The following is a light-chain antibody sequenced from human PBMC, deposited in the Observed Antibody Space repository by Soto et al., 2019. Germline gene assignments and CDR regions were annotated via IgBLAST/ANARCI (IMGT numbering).Light chain of an antibody. J-gene: IGKJ1*01. CDR1: QSISSW. CDR3: QQYNSYSPWT. CDR2: KAS. V-gene: IGKV1-5*03. Sequence: EIEMTQSPSTLSASVGDRVTITCRASQSISSWLAWYQQKPGKAPKLLIYKASSLESGVPSRFSGSGSGTEFTLTISSLQPDDFAPYYCQQYNSYSPWTFGQGTKVDIK.